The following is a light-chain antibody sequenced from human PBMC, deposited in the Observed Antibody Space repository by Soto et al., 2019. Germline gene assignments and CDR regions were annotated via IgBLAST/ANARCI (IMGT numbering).Light chain of an antibody. J-gene: IGLJ2*01. CDR1: SSDVGGYNY. CDR3: SSYISSTPYVV. CDR2: EVS. Sequence: QSVLTQPASVSGSPGQSITISCTGTSSDVGGYNYVSWYQQHPGKAPKLMIFEVSNRPSGVSHRFSGSKSGNTASLTISGLQAEDESDYYCSSYISSTPYVVFGGGTKLTVL. V-gene: IGLV2-14*01.